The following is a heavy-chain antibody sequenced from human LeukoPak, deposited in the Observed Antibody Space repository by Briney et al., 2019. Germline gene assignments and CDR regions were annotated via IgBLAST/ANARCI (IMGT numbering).Heavy chain of an antibody. CDR1: GSTFSRHT. V-gene: IGHV3-21*01. D-gene: IGHD3-16*01. CDR3: AREGNDYYYDQ. Sequence: GGSLRLSCAASGSTFSRHTMTWVRQAPGKGLEWVSSITGDCKYITYADSVKGRFTISRDNAKNSLYLQVASLRDDDTATYYCAREGNDYYYDQWGQGTLVTVSP. J-gene: IGHJ4*02. CDR2: ITGDCKYI.